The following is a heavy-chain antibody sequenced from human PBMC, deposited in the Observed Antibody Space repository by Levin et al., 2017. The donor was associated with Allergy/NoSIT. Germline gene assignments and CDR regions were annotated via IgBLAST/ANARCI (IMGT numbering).Heavy chain of an antibody. CDR2: INHSGST. J-gene: IGHJ6*02. CDR3: ARHGAGQLWLSTYYYGMDV. CDR1: GGSFSGYY. D-gene: IGHD5-18*01. V-gene: IGHV4-34*01. Sequence: PSETLSLTCAVYGGSFSGYYWSWIRQPPGKGLEWIGEINHSGSTNYNPSLKSRVTISVDTSKNQFSLKLSSVTAADTAVYYCARHGAGQLWLSTYYYGMDVWGQGTTVTVSS.